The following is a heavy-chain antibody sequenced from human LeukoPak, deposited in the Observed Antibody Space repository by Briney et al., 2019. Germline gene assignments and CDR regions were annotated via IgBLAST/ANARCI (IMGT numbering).Heavy chain of an antibody. J-gene: IGHJ6*03. V-gene: IGHV3-7*01. D-gene: IGHD1-26*01. CDR1: GFTFSSYW. CDR3: ARDNRVGAPDYYYYYYMDV. CDR2: IRQDGSEK. Sequence: GGSLRLSCAASGFTFSSYWMSWVRQAPGKGLEWVANIRQDGSEKYYVDSVKGRFTISRDNAKNSLYLQMNSLRAEDTAVYYCARDNRVGAPDYYYYYYMDVWGKGTTVTVSS.